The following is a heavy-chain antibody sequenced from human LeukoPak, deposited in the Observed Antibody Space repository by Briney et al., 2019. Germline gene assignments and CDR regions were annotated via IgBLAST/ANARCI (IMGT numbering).Heavy chain of an antibody. V-gene: IGHV3-48*04. J-gene: IGHJ3*01. CDR3: ARGDMLRGVPGNAFNF. D-gene: IGHD3-10*01. CDR1: GFTFSSYS. CDR2: ISNSGNTI. Sequence: GGSLRLSCAASGFTFSSYSMNWVRQAPGKGLEWVSYISNSGNTIKYADSVKGRFTISRDNAKNSLYLQMNSLRAEDTAVYYCARGDMLRGVPGNAFNFWGQGTMVTVSS.